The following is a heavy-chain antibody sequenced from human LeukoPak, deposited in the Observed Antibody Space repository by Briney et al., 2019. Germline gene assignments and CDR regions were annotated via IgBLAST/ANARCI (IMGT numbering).Heavy chain of an antibody. V-gene: IGHV1-2*04. CDR2: INPNSGGT. Sequence: ASVKVSCKASGYTFTGYYMHWVRQAPGQGLEWMGWINPNSGGTNYAQKFQGWVTMTRDTSISTAYMELSRLRSDDTAVYYCASGGYSGYDSLSFDHWGQGTLVTVSS. D-gene: IGHD5-12*01. CDR1: GYTFTGYY. J-gene: IGHJ4*02. CDR3: ASGGYSGYDSLSFDH.